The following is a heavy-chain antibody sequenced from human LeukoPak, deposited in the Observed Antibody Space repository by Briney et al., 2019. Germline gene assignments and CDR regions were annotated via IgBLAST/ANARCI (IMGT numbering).Heavy chain of an antibody. CDR1: GFTFSNYG. D-gene: IGHD3-10*01. CDR3: AKVSARFNMVRDYYFDY. J-gene: IGHJ4*02. CDR2: IRFDGDIK. V-gene: IGHV3-30*02. Sequence: PGGSLRLSCAASGFTFSNYGMHWVRQAPGKGLAWVAFIRFDGDIKYYANSVKGRFTISRDNSKNTLYLQLKSLRAEDTALYFCAKVSARFNMVRDYYFDYWGQGTLVTVSS.